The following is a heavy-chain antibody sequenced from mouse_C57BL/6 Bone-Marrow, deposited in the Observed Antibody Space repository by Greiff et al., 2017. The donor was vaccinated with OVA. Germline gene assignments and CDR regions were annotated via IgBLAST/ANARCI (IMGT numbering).Heavy chain of an antibody. D-gene: IGHD1-3*01. V-gene: IGHV14-4*01. CDR1: GFNIKDDY. Sequence: EVMLVESGAELVRPGASVKLSCTASGFNIKDDYMHWVKQRPEQGLEWIGWIDPENGDTEYASKFQGKATITADTSSNTAYLQLSSLTSEDTAVYYCTTYELKGYWGQGTTLTVSS. CDR2: IDPENGDT. CDR3: TTYELKGY. J-gene: IGHJ2*01.